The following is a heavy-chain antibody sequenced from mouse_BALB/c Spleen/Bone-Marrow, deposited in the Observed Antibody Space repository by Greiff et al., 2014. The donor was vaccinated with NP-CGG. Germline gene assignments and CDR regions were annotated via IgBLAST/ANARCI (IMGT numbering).Heavy chain of an antibody. CDR2: IWRGGST. CDR3: AIDGYYAMDY. V-gene: IGHV2-5*01. J-gene: IGHJ4*01. Sequence: VQLQESGPGLVQPSQSLSITCTVSGFSLTSYGVHWVRQSPGKGLEWLGVIWRGGSTDYNAAFVSRLSITKDNSKSQVFFKMNSLQADDTAIYYCAIDGYYAMDYWGQGTSVTVSS. D-gene: IGHD2-3*01. CDR1: GFSLTSYG.